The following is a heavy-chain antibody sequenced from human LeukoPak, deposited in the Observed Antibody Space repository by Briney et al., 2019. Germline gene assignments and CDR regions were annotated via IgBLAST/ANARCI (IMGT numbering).Heavy chain of an antibody. D-gene: IGHD5-24*01. CDR3: ARARYGSWLQVRGWYYFDY. J-gene: IGHJ4*02. Sequence: GGSVRLSCAASGFTVSSNYMSWVRQAPGKGLVWVSNIYSGGSTYYADSVKGRFTISRDNSKNTLYLQMNSLRAEDTAVYYCARARYGSWLQVRGWYYFDYWGQETLVTVSS. CDR2: IYSGGST. V-gene: IGHV3-53*01. CDR1: GFTVSSNY.